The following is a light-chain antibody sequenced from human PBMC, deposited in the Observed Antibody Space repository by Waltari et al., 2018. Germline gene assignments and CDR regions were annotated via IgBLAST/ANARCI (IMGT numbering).Light chain of an antibody. V-gene: IGLV2-23*01. Sequence: QSALTQPASVSGSPGQSITISCTGTRSDVGSYNLVPWYQQYPGKAPKRMVYEGSKRHSGVSNRFSGSKSGNTASLTISGLQAEDEADYYCCSYAGSSTPHVFGTGTKVIV. CDR1: RSDVGSYNL. J-gene: IGLJ1*01. CDR2: EGS. CDR3: CSYAGSSTPHV.